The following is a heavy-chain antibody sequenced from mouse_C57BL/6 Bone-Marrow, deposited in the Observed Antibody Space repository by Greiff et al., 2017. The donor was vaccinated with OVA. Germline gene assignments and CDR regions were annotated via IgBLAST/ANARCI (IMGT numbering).Heavy chain of an antibody. Sequence: EVMLVESGGDLVKPGGSLKLPCAASGFTFSSYGMSWVRQTPDKRLEWVATISSGGSYTYYPDSVKGRFTISRDNAKNTLYLQMSSLKSEDTAMYYCARRDDSDYWGQGTTLTVSS. V-gene: IGHV5-6*02. CDR3: ARRDDSDY. CDR1: GFTFSSYG. CDR2: ISSGGSYT. J-gene: IGHJ2*01.